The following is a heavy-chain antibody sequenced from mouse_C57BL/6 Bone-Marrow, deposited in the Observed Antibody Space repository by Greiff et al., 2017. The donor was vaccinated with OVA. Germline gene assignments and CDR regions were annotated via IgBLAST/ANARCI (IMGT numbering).Heavy chain of an antibody. Sequence: VQLKESGGGLVQPKGSLKLSCAASGFSFNTYAMNWVRQAPGKGLEWVARIRSKSNNYATYYADSVKDRFTISRDDSESMLYLQMNNLKTEDTAMYYCVRELGRSGYFDYWGQGTTLTVSS. CDR1: GFSFNTYA. J-gene: IGHJ2*01. CDR2: IRSKSNNYAT. V-gene: IGHV10-1*01. CDR3: VRELGRSGYFDY. D-gene: IGHD4-1*01.